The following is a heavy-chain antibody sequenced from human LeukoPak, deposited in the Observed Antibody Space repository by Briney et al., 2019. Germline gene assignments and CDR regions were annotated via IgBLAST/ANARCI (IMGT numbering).Heavy chain of an antibody. CDR1: GYTFTSYA. D-gene: IGHD3-22*01. CDR3: ARSSRPITMIVVAPGA. J-gene: IGHJ4*02. CDR2: INAGNGNT. Sequence: ASVKVSCKASGYTFTSYAMHWVRPAPGQRLEWMGWINAGNGNTKYSQKFQGRVTITRDTSASTAYMELSSLRSEDTAVYYCARSSRPITMIVVAPGAWGQGTLVTVSS. V-gene: IGHV1-3*01.